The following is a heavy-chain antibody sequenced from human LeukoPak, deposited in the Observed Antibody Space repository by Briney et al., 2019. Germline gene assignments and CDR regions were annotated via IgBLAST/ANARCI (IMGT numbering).Heavy chain of an antibody. J-gene: IGHJ5*02. CDR3: ARRGMVTGYNWFDP. CDR1: GGSISSSSYY. Sequence: PSETLSLTCTVSGGSISSSSYYWGWIRQPPGKGLEWIGSIYYSGSTYYNPSLKSRVTISVDTSKNQFSLKLSSVTAADTAVYYCARRGMVTGYNWFDPWGQGTLVAVSS. CDR2: IYYSGST. D-gene: IGHD3-16*01. V-gene: IGHV4-39*01.